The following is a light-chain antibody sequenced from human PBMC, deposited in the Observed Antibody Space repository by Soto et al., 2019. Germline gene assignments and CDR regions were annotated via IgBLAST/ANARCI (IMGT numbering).Light chain of an antibody. CDR3: QQYSSYPWT. V-gene: IGKV1-8*01. Sequence: AIRMTQSPSSLSASTGDRVTITCRASQDISNSLVWYQQKPGQAPKVLIHAASTLQSGVSSRFSGSGSGTDFALTISRLQSEDFATYYCQQYSSYPWTFGQGTKV. CDR1: QDISNS. CDR2: AAS. J-gene: IGKJ1*01.